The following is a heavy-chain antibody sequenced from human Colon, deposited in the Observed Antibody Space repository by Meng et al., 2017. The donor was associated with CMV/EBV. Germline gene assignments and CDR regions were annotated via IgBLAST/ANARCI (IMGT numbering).Heavy chain of an antibody. J-gene: IGHJ4*02. Sequence: ASGITFIDYGMHWVRQAPGKGLEWVAVVSTHGTTTYYADSVKGRFTISRDNSKNILYLQMNSLRAEDSAIYYCAKGRSDAVTASDYWGQGTLVTVSS. V-gene: IGHV3-30*18. CDR2: VSTHGTTT. D-gene: IGHD2-21*02. CDR3: AKGRSDAVTASDY. CDR1: GITFIDYG.